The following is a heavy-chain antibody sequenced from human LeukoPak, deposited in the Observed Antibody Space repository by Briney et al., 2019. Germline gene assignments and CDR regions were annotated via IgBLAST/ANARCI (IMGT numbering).Heavy chain of an antibody. CDR2: IYSDGIST. V-gene: IGHV3-74*01. D-gene: IGHD1-1*01. J-gene: IGHJ4*02. CDR1: GFTFSSYW. CDR3: AKGLERESRLDS. Sequence: PGGSLGLSCAASGFTFSSYWMHWVRQAPGKGLVWVSRIYSDGISTSYADSVRGRFTISTDNSKNTLYLQMNSLRAEDTALYYCAKGLERESRLDSWGQGTLVTVSS.